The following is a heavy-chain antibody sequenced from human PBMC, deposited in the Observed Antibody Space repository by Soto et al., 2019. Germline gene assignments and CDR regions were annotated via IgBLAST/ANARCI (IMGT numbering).Heavy chain of an antibody. CDR2: VIPILGQA. CDR3: ARVGGIGAPPGTDY. Sequence: QVQLVQSGAEVKKPGSSVKVSCKASGGIFSSYAISWLRQAPGQVLEWMGAVIPILGQAYYAQDLQDRVSITADESTRTTYMELSSLRSEDTDVYFCARVGGIGAPPGTDYWGQGTMVTVSS. D-gene: IGHD6-6*01. J-gene: IGHJ4*02. CDR1: GGIFSSYA. V-gene: IGHV1-69*01.